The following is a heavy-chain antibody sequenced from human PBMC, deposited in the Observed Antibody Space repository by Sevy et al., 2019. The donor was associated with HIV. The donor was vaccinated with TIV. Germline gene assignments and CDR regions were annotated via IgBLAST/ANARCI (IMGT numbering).Heavy chain of an antibody. V-gene: IGHV4-31*03. J-gene: IGHJ4*01. CDR2: MYHSGST. D-gene: IGHD2-15*01. Sequence: SETLSLTCTVSGGSISSGGYFWSWIRQHAGKGLEWIGYMYHSGSTYYNPSLKSRLSMSMDPSKNQFSLRMSTVTAADTAIYFCARATGSSAGFDSWGHGTVVTVSS. CDR3: ARATGSSAGFDS. CDR1: GGSISSGGYF.